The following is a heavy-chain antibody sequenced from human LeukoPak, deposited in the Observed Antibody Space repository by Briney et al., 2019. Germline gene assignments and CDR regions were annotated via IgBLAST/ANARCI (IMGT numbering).Heavy chain of an antibody. Sequence: PSETLSLTCTVSGGSISNYYWSWIRQPPGKGLEWIGYIYYSGSTNYNPSLKSRVTISVATSKNQFSLKLSSVTAADTAVYYCARGVTIYYYYMDVWGKGTTVTVSS. V-gene: IGHV4-59*12. CDR3: ARGVTIYYYYMDV. CDR2: IYYSGST. D-gene: IGHD3-3*01. CDR1: GGSISNYY. J-gene: IGHJ6*03.